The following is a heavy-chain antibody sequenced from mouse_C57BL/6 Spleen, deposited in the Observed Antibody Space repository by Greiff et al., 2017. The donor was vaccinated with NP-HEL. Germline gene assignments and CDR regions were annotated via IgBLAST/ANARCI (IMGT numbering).Heavy chain of an antibody. CDR2: IYPRSGNT. CDR3: ARDGYYYGTNYAMDY. V-gene: IGHV1-81*01. CDR1: GYTFTSYG. Sequence: QVQLQQSGAELARPGASVKLSCKASGYTFTSYGISWVKQRTGQGLEWIGEIYPRSGNTYYNEKFKGKATLTADKSSSTAYMELRSLTSEDSAVYFCARDGYYYGTNYAMDYWGQGTSVTVSS. D-gene: IGHD1-1*01. J-gene: IGHJ4*01.